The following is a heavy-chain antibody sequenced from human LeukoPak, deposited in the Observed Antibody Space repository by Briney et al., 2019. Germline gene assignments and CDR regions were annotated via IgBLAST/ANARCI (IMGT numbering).Heavy chain of an antibody. CDR3: ARGGLWFGELSGWFDP. Sequence: SETLSLTCAVSGGSISSSNWWSWVRQPPGKGLEWIGKIYHSGSTNYNPSLKSRVTISVDKSKNQFSLKLSSVTAADTAVYYCARGGLWFGELSGWFDPWGQGTLVTVSS. V-gene: IGHV4-4*02. J-gene: IGHJ5*02. D-gene: IGHD3-10*01. CDR2: IYHSGST. CDR1: GGSISSSNW.